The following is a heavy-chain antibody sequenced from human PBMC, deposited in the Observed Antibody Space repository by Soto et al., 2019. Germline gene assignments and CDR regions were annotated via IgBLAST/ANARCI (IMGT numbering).Heavy chain of an antibody. CDR3: AKDRLRVGSYSGHDAFDI. D-gene: IGHD1-26*01. CDR2: ISGSGGST. Sequence: GGSLRLSCAASGFTFSSNAMSWVRQAPGKGLEWVSAISGSGGSTYYADSVKGRFTISRDNSKNTLYLQMNSLRAEDTAVYYCAKDRLRVGSYSGHDAFDIWGQGTMVTVSS. CDR1: GFTFSSNA. V-gene: IGHV3-23*01. J-gene: IGHJ3*02.